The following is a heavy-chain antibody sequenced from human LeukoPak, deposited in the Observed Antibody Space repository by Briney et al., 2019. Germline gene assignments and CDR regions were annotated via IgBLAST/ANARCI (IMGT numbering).Heavy chain of an antibody. Sequence: GGSLRLSCAASGFTFSSYGMHWVRQAPGKGLEGVAVISYDGSNKYYADSVKGRFTISRDNSKNTLYLQMNSLRAEDTAVYYCASGRGYSYGPFDYWGQGTLVTVSS. D-gene: IGHD5-18*01. CDR2: ISYDGSNK. CDR3: ASGRGYSYGPFDY. J-gene: IGHJ4*02. CDR1: GFTFSSYG. V-gene: IGHV3-30*03.